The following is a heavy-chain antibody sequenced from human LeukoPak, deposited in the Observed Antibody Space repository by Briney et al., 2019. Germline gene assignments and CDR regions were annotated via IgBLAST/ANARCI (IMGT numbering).Heavy chain of an antibody. D-gene: IGHD6-13*01. CDR3: AKDHGSSWYYFDY. CDR2: ISGSGGST. CDR1: GFTSSSYA. J-gene: IGHJ4*02. V-gene: IGHV3-23*01. Sequence: GGSLRLSCAASGFTSSSYAMNWVRQAPGKGLEWVSAISGSGGSTYYADSVKGRFAISRDNSKNALYLQMNSLRAEDTAVYYCAKDHGSSWYYFDYWGQGTLVTVSS.